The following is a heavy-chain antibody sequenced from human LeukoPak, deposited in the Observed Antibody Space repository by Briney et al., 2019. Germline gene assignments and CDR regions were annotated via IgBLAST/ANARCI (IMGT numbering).Heavy chain of an antibody. J-gene: IGHJ4*02. CDR3: AREGVIVLMVYAVYYFDY. V-gene: IGHV3-21*01. CDR2: ISSSSSYI. D-gene: IGHD2-8*01. Sequence: GGSLRLSCAASGFTFSSYSMNWVRQAQGKGLEWVSSISSSSSYIYYADSVKGRFTISRDNAKNSLYLQMNSLRAEDTAVYYCAREGVIVLMVYAVYYFDYWGQGTLVTVSS. CDR1: GFTFSSYS.